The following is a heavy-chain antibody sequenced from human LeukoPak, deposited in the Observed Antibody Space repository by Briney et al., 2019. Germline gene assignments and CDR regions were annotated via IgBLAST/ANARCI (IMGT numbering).Heavy chain of an antibody. CDR3: AKVGAAGTNDYYGMDV. CDR1: GFTVSNNY. J-gene: IGHJ6*02. D-gene: IGHD6-13*01. CDR2: IYSGGIT. V-gene: IGHV3-53*01. Sequence: GGSLRLSCAASGFTVSNNYMSWVRQAPGKGLEWVSVIYSGGITYYADSVKGRFTISRDNSKNTLYLQMNSLRAEDTVVYYCAKVGAAGTNDYYGMDVWGQGTTVTVSS.